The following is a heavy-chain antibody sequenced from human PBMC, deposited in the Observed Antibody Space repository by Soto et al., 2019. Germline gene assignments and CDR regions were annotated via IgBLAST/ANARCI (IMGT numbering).Heavy chain of an antibody. CDR1: GGSISSYY. Sequence: SETLSLTCTVSGGSISSYYWSWIRQPPGKGLEWTGYIYYSGSTNYNPSLKSRVTISVDTSKNQFSLKLSSVTAADTAVYYCARGLISGYYLYDAFDIWGQGTMVTVSS. D-gene: IGHD3-22*01. CDR2: IYYSGST. CDR3: ARGLISGYYLYDAFDI. J-gene: IGHJ3*02. V-gene: IGHV4-59*01.